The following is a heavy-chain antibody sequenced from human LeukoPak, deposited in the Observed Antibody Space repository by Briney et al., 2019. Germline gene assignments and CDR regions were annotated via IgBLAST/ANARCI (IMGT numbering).Heavy chain of an antibody. J-gene: IGHJ4*02. D-gene: IGHD4-23*01. V-gene: IGHV3-21*01. Sequence: PGGSLRPSCAASGFTFSSYSMNWVRQAPGKGLEWVSSISSSSSYIYYADSVKGRFTISRDNAKNSLYLQMNSLRAEDTVVYYCARARLGLRGSLDYWGQGTLVTVSS. CDR1: GFTFSSYS. CDR2: ISSSSSYI. CDR3: ARARLGLRGSLDY.